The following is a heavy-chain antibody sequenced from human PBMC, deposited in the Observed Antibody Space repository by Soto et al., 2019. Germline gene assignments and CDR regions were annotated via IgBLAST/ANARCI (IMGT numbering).Heavy chain of an antibody. D-gene: IGHD3-22*01. CDR1: GGSISSSSYY. J-gene: IGHJ4*02. CDR2: IYYSGST. V-gene: IGHV4-39*07. CDR3: ATYYYDSSGYRYFDY. Sequence: TLSLTCTVSGGSISSSSYYWGWIRQPPGKGLEWIGSIYYSGSTYYNPSLKSRVTISVDTSKNQFSLKLSSVTAADTAVYYCATYYYDSSGYRYFDYWGQGTLVTVSS.